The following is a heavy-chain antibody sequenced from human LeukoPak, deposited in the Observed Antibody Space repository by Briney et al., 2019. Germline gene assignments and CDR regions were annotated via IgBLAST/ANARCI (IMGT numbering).Heavy chain of an antibody. J-gene: IGHJ4*02. D-gene: IGHD3-22*01. V-gene: IGHV4-31*11. CDR1: GGSISSGGYY. CDR3: ARAASGTTYYYDSSGYYQGVYQGKYYFDY. Sequence: PSETLSLTCAVSGGSISSGGYYWSWIRQHPGKGLEWIGYIYYSGSTYYNPSLKSRVTISVDRSKNQFSLKLSSVTAADTAVYYCARAASGTTYYYDSSGYYQGVYQGKYYFDYWGQGTLVTVSS. CDR2: IYYSGST.